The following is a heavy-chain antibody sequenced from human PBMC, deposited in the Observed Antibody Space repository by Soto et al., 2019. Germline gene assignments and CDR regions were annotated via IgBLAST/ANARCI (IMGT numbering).Heavy chain of an antibody. CDR2: MSPSSGDT. V-gene: IGHV1-8*01. D-gene: IGHD3-10*01. J-gene: IGHJ4*02. CDR3: ARGVDAGVDY. Sequence: QVQLVQSGAEVKEPGASVKVSCRASGYTFANYDINWLRQAAGQGLEWMGWMSPSSGDTGYAQKFQGRVTMTRDTSINTAYVELSSLRSEDTALYYCARGVDAGVDYWGQGTLVTVSS. CDR1: GYTFANYD.